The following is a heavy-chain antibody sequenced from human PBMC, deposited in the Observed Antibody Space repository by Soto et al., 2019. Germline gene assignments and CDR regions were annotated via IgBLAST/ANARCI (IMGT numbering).Heavy chain of an antibody. CDR3: AKTRFGGVIVIAFDY. Sequence: GGSLRLSCAASGFTFSSYAMRWVRQAPGKGLEWVSAISGSGGSTYYADSVKGRFTISRDNSKNTLYLQMNSLRAEDTAVYYCAKTRFGGVIVIAFDYWGQGTLVTVSS. CDR1: GFTFSSYA. D-gene: IGHD3-16*02. J-gene: IGHJ4*02. CDR2: ISGSGGST. V-gene: IGHV3-23*01.